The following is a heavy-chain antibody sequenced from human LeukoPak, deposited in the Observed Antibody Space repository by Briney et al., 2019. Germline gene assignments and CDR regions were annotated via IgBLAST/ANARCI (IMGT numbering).Heavy chain of an antibody. Sequence: GGSLRLSCAASGFTFSDSWMHWVRQGPGKGPEWLSRASKDGSDTVYADSAKGRLTASRDNARNTVYLELTNLRPDDTALYYCARGGYSGSYYRFSWGRGTLVTVAS. CDR3: ARGGYSGSYYRFS. V-gene: IGHV3-74*01. J-gene: IGHJ4*02. D-gene: IGHD6-6*01. CDR1: GFTFSDSW. CDR2: ASKDGSDT.